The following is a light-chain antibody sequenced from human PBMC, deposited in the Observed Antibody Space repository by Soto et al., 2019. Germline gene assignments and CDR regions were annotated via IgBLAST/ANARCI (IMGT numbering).Light chain of an antibody. CDR1: QSVRSNY. CDR3: QQYASSPLT. J-gene: IGKJ4*01. Sequence: EIVLTQSPGTLSLSSGERATLSCRASQSVRSNYLAWYQQKPGQAPRLLIYGASSRATGIPDRFGGSGSGTDFILTISILEPEDLAVYYCQQYASSPLTFGGGTKVDIK. V-gene: IGKV3-20*01. CDR2: GAS.